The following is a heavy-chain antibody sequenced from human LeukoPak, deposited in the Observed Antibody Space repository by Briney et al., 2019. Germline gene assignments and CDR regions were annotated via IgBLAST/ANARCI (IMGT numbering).Heavy chain of an antibody. CDR3: AIYTPTRGCLDP. V-gene: IGHV3-7*01. D-gene: IGHD2-2*02. CDR2: IKEEGSQK. CDR1: GFTVSTYW. Sequence: GGSLRLSCAASGFTVSTYWMTWVRQARGKGVEWVANIKEEGSQKYYVDSVKGRFTISRDNAHNSLYLQMETLRAEATAVYYCAIYTPTRGCLDPWGQGTLVTVSS. J-gene: IGHJ5*02.